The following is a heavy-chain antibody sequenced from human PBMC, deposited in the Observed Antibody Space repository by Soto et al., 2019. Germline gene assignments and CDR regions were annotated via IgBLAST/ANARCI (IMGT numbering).Heavy chain of an antibody. CDR3: AKQLEPTDYYYYYYMDV. CDR1: SAA. Sequence: SAASCWVRHPPGKELEWVSAISGSGGSTYYADSVKGRFTISRDNSKNTLYLQMNSLRAEDTAVYYCAKQLEPTDYYYYYYMDVWGKGTTVTVSS. D-gene: IGHD1-1*01. J-gene: IGHJ6*03. CDR2: ISGSGGST. V-gene: IGHV3-23*01.